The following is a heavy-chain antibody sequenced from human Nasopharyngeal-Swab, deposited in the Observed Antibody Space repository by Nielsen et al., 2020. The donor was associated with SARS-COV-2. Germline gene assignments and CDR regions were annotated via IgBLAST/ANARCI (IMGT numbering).Heavy chain of an antibody. V-gene: IGHV4-34*01. Sequence: SETLSLTCAVYGGSFSGYYWSWIRQPPGKGLEWIGEINHSGSTNYNPSLKSRVTISVDTSKNQFSLKLSSVTAADTAVYYCAGCSSSWGHFDYWGQGTLVTVSS. J-gene: IGHJ4*02. CDR1: GGSFSGYY. D-gene: IGHD6-13*01. CDR3: AGCSSSWGHFDY. CDR2: INHSGST.